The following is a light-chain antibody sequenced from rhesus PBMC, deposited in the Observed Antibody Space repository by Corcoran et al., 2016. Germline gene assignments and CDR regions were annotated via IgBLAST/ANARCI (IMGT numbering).Light chain of an antibody. CDR3: LQHNSYPLT. V-gene: IGKV1-28*03. J-gene: IGKJ4*01. CDR1: QGISSY. CDR2: DAS. Sequence: DIQMTQSPSSLSASVGDTVTITCRASQGISSYLNWFQQKPGKAPTLLIYDASSLESGVPSRVRGSGSGTDFTLTISSLQPEDFAAYYCLQHNSYPLTFGGGTKVEIK.